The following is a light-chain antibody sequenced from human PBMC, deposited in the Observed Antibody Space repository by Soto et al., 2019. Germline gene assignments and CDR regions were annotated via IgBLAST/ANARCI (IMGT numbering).Light chain of an antibody. J-gene: IGKJ3*01. Sequence: DIVMTPSPDSLAVSLGEGATINGKSSQRVLYNSNNKTDLAWYQQKPGQPPKLLMYWASTRESGFPARFSGSGSGTDFTLTISGLQDAHVAVYYCQPSYSTPLTFGHGTKVD. CDR3: QPSYSTPLT. V-gene: IGKV4-1*01. CDR1: QRVLYNSNNKTD. CDR2: WAS.